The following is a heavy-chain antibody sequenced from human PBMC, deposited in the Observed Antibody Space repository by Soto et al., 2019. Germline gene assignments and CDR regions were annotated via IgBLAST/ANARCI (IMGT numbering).Heavy chain of an antibody. CDR2: ISGSGFAT. D-gene: IGHD2-8*01. Sequence: EVQLLESGGSLVQPGGSLRLSCAASGFTFSTYAMGWVRRAPGEGLVWVSAISGSGFATYYADPVKGQFTISRDNSKNTLYLQMTSLKAEDTAVYYCAKDTKRTRTNVIYDSWGKGTLVTVSS. J-gene: IGHJ4*02. CDR3: AKDTKRTRTNVIYDS. CDR1: GFTFSTYA. V-gene: IGHV3-23*01.